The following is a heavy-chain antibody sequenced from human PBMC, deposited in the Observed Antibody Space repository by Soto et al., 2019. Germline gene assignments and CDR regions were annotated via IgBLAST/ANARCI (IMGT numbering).Heavy chain of an antibody. CDR3: ARGQNRSYSYFMDV. V-gene: IGHV3-11*01. J-gene: IGHJ6*03. Sequence: QVQLVESGGGLVKPGGSLRLSCAVSGFNFNDFYMGWIRQAPGKGLEWIAYISTTGSTTFYADSVKGRFGLSRDNAETSLYLHMSGLRAEDTALYYCARGQNRSYSYFMDVWGRGTMVAVSS. CDR2: ISTTGSTT. D-gene: IGHD3-10*01. CDR1: GFNFNDFY.